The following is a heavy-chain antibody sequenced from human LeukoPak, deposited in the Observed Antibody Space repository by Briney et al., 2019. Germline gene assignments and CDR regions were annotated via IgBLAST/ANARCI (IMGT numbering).Heavy chain of an antibody. CDR2: IYSSGSA. J-gene: IGHJ4*02. CDR1: GGPIISYY. CDR3: ARDFDY. Sequence: SETLSLACTVSGGPIISYYWSWVRQPAGKELEWIGRIYSSGSANYNPSLKSRVTISIDTSKNQFSLKLSSVTAADTAVYYCARDFDYWGQGTLVTVSS. V-gene: IGHV4-4*07.